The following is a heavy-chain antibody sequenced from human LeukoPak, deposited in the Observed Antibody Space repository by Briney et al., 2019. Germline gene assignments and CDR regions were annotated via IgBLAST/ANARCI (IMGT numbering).Heavy chain of an antibody. V-gene: IGHV3-23*01. Sequence: AGGSLRLSCAASGFTFSSYAMSWVRQAPGKGLEWVSAISGSGGSRYYADSVKGRFTISRDNSKNTLYLQMNSLRAEDTAVYYCAKSVDSSSKRGYFQHWGQGTLVTVSS. J-gene: IGHJ1*01. D-gene: IGHD3-22*01. CDR2: ISGSGGSR. CDR3: AKSVDSSSKRGYFQH. CDR1: GFTFSSYA.